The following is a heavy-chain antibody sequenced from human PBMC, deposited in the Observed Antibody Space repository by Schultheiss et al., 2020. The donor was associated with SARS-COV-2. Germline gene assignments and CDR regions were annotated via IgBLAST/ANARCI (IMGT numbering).Heavy chain of an antibody. Sequence: GESLKISCAASGFTFSSYAMSWVRQAPGKGLEWVSAISGSGGSTYYADSVKGRFTISRDNSKNTLYLQMNSLRAEDTAVYYCARDRARHSGWYGEYWGQGTLVTVSS. V-gene: IGHV3-23*01. J-gene: IGHJ4*02. CDR3: ARDRARHSGWYGEY. CDR2: ISGSGGST. D-gene: IGHD6-19*01. CDR1: GFTFSSYA.